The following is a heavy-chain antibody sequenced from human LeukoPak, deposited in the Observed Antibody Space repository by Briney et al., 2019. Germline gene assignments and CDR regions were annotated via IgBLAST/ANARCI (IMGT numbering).Heavy chain of an antibody. V-gene: IGHV3-7*01. CDR1: GFTFSTYW. Sequence: PGGSLRLSCAASGFTFSTYWMAWVGQAPGKGREWVANIKGDESARHQADSVKGRFTISRDNTQNSVYLQMSSLRGEDTAVYYCARDVVGSLDYWGQGTLVTVSS. CDR3: ARDVVGSLDY. CDR2: IKGDESAR. D-gene: IGHD1-26*01. J-gene: IGHJ4*02.